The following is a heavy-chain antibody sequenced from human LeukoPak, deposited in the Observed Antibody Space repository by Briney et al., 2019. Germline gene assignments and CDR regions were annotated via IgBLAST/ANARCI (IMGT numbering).Heavy chain of an antibody. CDR3: AREATFYYDADGSGVPSWFDP. V-gene: IGHV1-2*06. D-gene: IGHD3-22*01. CDR1: GYTFIAWH. Sequence: GASVKVSCKASGYTFIAWHLHWVRRAPGQRFEWMGRINPESGDTNYAQNFQGRVAMTSDASITTAYMELSGLTPDDTAVYYCAREATFYYDADGSGVPSWFDPWGQGTLVTVSS. CDR2: INPESGDT. J-gene: IGHJ5*02.